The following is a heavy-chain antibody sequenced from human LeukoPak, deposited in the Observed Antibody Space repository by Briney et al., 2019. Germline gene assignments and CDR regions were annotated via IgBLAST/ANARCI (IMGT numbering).Heavy chain of an antibody. CDR1: GFTFSSYS. J-gene: IGHJ6*04. Sequence: GGSLRLSCAASGFTFSSYSMNWVRQAPGKGLECVSSISSSSSYIYYADSVKGRFTISRDNAKNSLYLQMNSLRAEDTAVYYCARNPGYYYGMDVWGKGTTVTVSS. CDR2: ISSSSSYI. V-gene: IGHV3-21*01. CDR3: ARNPGYYYGMDV.